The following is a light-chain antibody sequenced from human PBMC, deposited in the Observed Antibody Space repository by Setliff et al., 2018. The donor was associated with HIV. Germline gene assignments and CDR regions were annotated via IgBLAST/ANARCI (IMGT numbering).Light chain of an antibody. V-gene: IGLV2-14*01. Sequence: QSVLTQPRSVSGSPGQSVTISCTGTNSDVGGYNYVSWYQQSPGKVPKLMIFEVIKRPSGVSNRFSGSKSGNTASLTISGLQAEDEAHYYCGAYTSSSTQVFGTGTKVTVL. J-gene: IGLJ1*01. CDR1: NSDVGGYNY. CDR2: EVI. CDR3: GAYTSSSTQV.